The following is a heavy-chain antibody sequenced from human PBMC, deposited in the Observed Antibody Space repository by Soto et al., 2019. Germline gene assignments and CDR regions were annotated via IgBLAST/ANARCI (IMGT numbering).Heavy chain of an antibody. J-gene: IGHJ6*02. Sequence: QVQLVESGGGVVQPGRSLRLSCAASGFTFSSYGMHWVRQAPGKGLEWVAVIWYDGSNKYYADSVKGRFTISRDNSKNTQYRQMNSLRAEDTAVYYCARDLLYDFWSAYSLYYYYGMDVWGQGTTVTVSS. CDR3: ARDLLYDFWSAYSLYYYYGMDV. V-gene: IGHV3-33*01. CDR1: GFTFSSYG. CDR2: IWYDGSNK. D-gene: IGHD3-3*01.